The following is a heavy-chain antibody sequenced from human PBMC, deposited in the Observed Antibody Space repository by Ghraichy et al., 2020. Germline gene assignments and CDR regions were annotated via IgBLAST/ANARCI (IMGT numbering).Heavy chain of an antibody. CDR2: IYYSGTT. CDR3: ARLEEGFRYFDI. D-gene: IGHD3-3*01. J-gene: IGHJ3*02. V-gene: IGHV4-39*01. CDR1: GGSISSSNFY. Sequence: ESLNISCTVSGGSISSSNFYWGWIRQPPGKGLESIGTIYYSGTTHYNPSLKSRLTISVNTSKNQFSLKLSSVTAADTAVYYCARLEEGFRYFDIWGQGTMVTVSS.